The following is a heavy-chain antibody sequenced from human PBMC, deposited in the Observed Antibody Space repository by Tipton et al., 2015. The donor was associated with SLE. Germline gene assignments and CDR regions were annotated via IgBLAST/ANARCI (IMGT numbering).Heavy chain of an antibody. CDR3: ARGEDDYHSKGGWMDP. J-gene: IGHJ5*02. D-gene: IGHD4-11*01. CDR1: GGSISGYY. CDR2: INRSGST. Sequence: AGLVKPSETLSLTCAVYGGSISGYYWSWVRQPPGKGLEWIAEINRSGSTNYIPSLKSRVTISLDTSKNQFSLNLTSVTAADTAVYYCARGEDDYHSKGGWMDPWGQGSLVTVSS. V-gene: IGHV4-34*01.